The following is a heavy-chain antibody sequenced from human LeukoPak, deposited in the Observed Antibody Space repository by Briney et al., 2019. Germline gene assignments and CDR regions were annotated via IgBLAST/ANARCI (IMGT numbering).Heavy chain of an antibody. CDR1: GGSISSSSYY. CDR3: ARVVNGASDTEFDY. Sequence: PSETLSLTCTVSGGSISSSSYYWGWIRQPPGKGLEWIGSIYYSGSTYYNPSLKSRVTISVDTSKNQFSLKLSSVTAADTAVYYCARVVNGASDTEFDYWGQGTLVTVSS. D-gene: IGHD2-2*02. J-gene: IGHJ4*02. CDR2: IYYSGST. V-gene: IGHV4-39*07.